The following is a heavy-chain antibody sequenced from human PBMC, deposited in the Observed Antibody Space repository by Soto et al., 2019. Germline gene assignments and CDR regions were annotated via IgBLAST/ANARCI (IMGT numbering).Heavy chain of an antibody. J-gene: IGHJ4*02. CDR2: IIPIFGTA. Sequence: GASVKVSCKASGGTFSSYAISWVRQAPGQGLEWMGGIIPIFGTANYAQKFQDRVTITADESTSTAYMELSSLRSEDTAVYYCARDYYGSGSYMDYWGQGTLVTVSS. V-gene: IGHV1-69*13. CDR1: GGTFSSYA. D-gene: IGHD3-10*01. CDR3: ARDYYGSGSYMDY.